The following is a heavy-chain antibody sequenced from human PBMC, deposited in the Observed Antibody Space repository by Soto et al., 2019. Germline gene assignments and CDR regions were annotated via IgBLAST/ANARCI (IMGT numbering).Heavy chain of an antibody. V-gene: IGHV3-15*07. D-gene: IGHD2-15*01. Sequence: GGSLRLSCAASGFTFSNAWMNWVRQAPGKGLEWVGRIKSKTDGGTTDYAAPVKGRFTISRDDSKNTLYLQMNSLKTEDTAVYYCTTAFRGGKGSSVYYYYGMDVWGQGTTVTVSS. CDR2: IKSKTDGGTT. CDR1: GFTFSNAW. J-gene: IGHJ6*02. CDR3: TTAFRGGKGSSVYYYYGMDV.